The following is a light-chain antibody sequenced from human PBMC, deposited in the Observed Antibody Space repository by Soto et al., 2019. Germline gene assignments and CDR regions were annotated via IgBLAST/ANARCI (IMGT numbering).Light chain of an antibody. CDR1: QSVTSNY. V-gene: IGKV3-20*01. CDR3: QHYAGGSRIT. Sequence: EIVLTQSPGTLSLSPGERATLSCRASQSVTSNYLAWYQQKPGQAPRLLIFGASSRATGIPDRFSGSGFGTDFTLTISRLEPEDFALYYCQHYAGGSRITFGQGTRWRL. CDR2: GAS. J-gene: IGKJ5*01.